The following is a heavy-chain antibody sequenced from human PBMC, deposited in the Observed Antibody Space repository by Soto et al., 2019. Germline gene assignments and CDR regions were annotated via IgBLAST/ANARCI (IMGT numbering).Heavy chain of an antibody. CDR2: IYHSGST. J-gene: IGHJ4*02. Sequence: SETLSLTCAVSGGSISSGGYPWSWIRQPPGKGLEWIGYIYHSGSTYYNPSLKSRVTISVDRSKNQFSLKLSSVTAADTAVYYCTRHVGGYDSSGYPDYWGQGTLVTASS. D-gene: IGHD3-22*01. CDR3: TRHVGGYDSSGYPDY. V-gene: IGHV4-30-2*01. CDR1: GGSISSGGYP.